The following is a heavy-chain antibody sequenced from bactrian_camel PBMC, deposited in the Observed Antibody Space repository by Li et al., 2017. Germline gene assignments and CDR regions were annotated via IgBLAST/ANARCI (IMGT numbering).Heavy chain of an antibody. D-gene: IGHD6*01. CDR1: GFTFNNMW. CDR3: AKTGDGGSWGEYDF. Sequence: HVQLVESGGGLVQPGGSLTLSCAPSGFTFNNMWVHWVRQAPGKNLEWVSSINSGGSSTYYADSVKGRFTISRDNAKNTLYLQLNSLKTEDTAMYYCAKTGDGGSWGEYDFWGQGTQVTVS. CDR2: INSGGSST. J-gene: IGHJ4*01. V-gene: IGHV3S1*01.